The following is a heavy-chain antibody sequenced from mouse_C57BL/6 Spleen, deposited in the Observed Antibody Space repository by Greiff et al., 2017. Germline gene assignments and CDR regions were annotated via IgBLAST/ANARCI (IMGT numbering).Heavy chain of an antibody. J-gene: IGHJ3*01. Sequence: QVQLQQPGAELVRPGTSVKLSCKASGYTFTSYWMHWVKQRPGQGLEWIGVIDPSDSYTNYNQKFKGKATLTVDTSSSTAYMQLSSLTSEDSAVYYCARGVLPRGFAYWGQGTLVTVSA. CDR3: ARGVLPRGFAY. V-gene: IGHV1-59*01. D-gene: IGHD1-1*01. CDR1: GYTFTSYW. CDR2: IDPSDSYT.